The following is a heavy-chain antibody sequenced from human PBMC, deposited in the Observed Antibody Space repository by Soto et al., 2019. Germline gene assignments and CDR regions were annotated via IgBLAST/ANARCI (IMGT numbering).Heavy chain of an antibody. J-gene: IGHJ5*02. CDR2: ISYDGSNK. Sequence: QVQLVESGGGVVQAGRYLRLSCAASGFTFSSYGMHWVRQAPGEGLEWVAVISYDGSNKYYADSVKGRFTISRDNSKNTLYLQMNSLRAEDTAVYYCAKDFGTAMVDWFDPWGQGTLVTVSS. CDR1: GFTFSSYG. CDR3: AKDFGTAMVDWFDP. V-gene: IGHV3-30*18. D-gene: IGHD5-18*01.